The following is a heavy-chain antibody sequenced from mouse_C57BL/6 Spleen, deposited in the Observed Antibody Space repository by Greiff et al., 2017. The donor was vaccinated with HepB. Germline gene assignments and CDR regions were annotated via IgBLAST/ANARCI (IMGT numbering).Heavy chain of an antibody. CDR3: ARSDGSSPAWFAY. CDR2: INPNNGGT. Sequence: EVQLQQSGPELVKPGASVKIPCKASGYTFTDYNMDWVKQSHGKSLEWIGDINPNNGGTIYNQKFKGKATLTVDKSSSTAYMELRSLTSEDTAVYYCARSDGSSPAWFAYWGQGTLVTVSA. V-gene: IGHV1-18*01. J-gene: IGHJ3*01. CDR1: GYTFTDYN. D-gene: IGHD1-1*01.